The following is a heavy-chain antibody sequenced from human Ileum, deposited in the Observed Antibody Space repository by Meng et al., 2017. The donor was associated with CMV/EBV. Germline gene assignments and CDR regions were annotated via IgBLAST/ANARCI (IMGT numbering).Heavy chain of an antibody. CDR3: AKSLVDTAMDLDE. CDR1: GFTFSSFA. V-gene: IGHV3-23*01. J-gene: IGHJ4*02. Sequence: RGSLRLSCSASGFTFSSFAMTWVRQAPGKGLEWVSTIDSSDRTYYADSVRGRFTISRDNSMNTLHLQMNSLRAEDTAVYYCAKSLVDTAMDLDEWSQETLVTVSS. CDR2: IDSSDRT. D-gene: IGHD5-18*01.